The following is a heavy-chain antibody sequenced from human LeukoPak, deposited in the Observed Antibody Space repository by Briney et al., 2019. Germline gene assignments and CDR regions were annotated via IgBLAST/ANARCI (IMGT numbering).Heavy chain of an antibody. Sequence: PGGSLRLSCAASGFTFSSYWMHWVRQAPGKGLVWVSRINSDGSSTDYADSVKGRFTISRDNAKNTLYLQMNSLRAEDTAVYYCARAISYYDSSGYGNYWGQGTLVTVSS. V-gene: IGHV3-74*01. CDR3: ARAISYYDSSGYGNY. J-gene: IGHJ4*02. D-gene: IGHD3-22*01. CDR2: INSDGSST. CDR1: GFTFSSYW.